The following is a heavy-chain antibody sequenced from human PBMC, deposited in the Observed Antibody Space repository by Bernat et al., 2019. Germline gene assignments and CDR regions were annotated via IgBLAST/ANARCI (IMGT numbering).Heavy chain of an antibody. CDR3: ARDGYNCDAFDI. J-gene: IGHJ3*02. D-gene: IGHD5-24*01. V-gene: IGHV3-21*01. CDR1: GFTFSSYS. CDR2: ISSSSSYI. Sequence: EVQLVESGGGLVKPGGSLRLSCAASGFTFSSYSMNWVRQAPGKGLEWVSSISSSSSYIYYADSVKGRFTISRDNAKNSLYLQMNSLRAEDTAVYYCARDGYNCDAFDIWGQGTMVTVSS.